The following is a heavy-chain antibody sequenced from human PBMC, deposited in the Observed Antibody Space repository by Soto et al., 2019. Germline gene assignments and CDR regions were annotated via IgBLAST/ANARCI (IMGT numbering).Heavy chain of an antibody. CDR1: VFTFSSYG. Sequence: QVQLVESGGGVVQPGRSLRLSCAASVFTFSSYGMHWVRQAPGKGLEWVAVISYDGSNKYYADSVKGRFTISRDNSKHPLYLQMNSLRAEDTAVYYCAKDSYSSSSFYYYYGMDVWGQGTTGTGSS. V-gene: IGHV3-30*18. J-gene: IGHJ6*02. CDR3: AKDSYSSSSFYYYYGMDV. CDR2: ISYDGSNK. D-gene: IGHD6-6*01.